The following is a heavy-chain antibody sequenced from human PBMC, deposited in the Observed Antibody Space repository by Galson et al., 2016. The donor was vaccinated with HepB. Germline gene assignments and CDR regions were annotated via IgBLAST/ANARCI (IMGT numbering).Heavy chain of an antibody. CDR1: GFVFNEYT. Sequence: SLRLSCAASGFVFNEYTMHWVRQAPGKGLEWVALVSYSGSNEYYGDSVKGRMTSSRDNSKSTLYLHINNPRAEDTAVYYCAGGSGYPISGSRDYWGQGTLVTVSS. V-gene: IGHV3-30*04. J-gene: IGHJ4*02. CDR3: AGGSGYPISGSRDY. CDR2: VSYSGSNE. D-gene: IGHD3-10*01.